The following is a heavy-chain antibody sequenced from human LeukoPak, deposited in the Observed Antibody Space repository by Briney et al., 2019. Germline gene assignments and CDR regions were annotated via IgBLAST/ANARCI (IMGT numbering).Heavy chain of an antibody. CDR2: ISWNSGTI. D-gene: IGHD2-2*01. CDR3: AKDQCSSTGCYEFDY. Sequence: PGGSLRLSCAASGFTFDDCAMHWVRQAPGKGLEWVSGISWNSGTIGYADSVKGRFTISRDNAKNSLYLQMNSLRPEDTALYYCAKDQCSSTGCYEFDYWGQGTLVTVSS. CDR1: GFTFDDCA. V-gene: IGHV3-9*01. J-gene: IGHJ4*02.